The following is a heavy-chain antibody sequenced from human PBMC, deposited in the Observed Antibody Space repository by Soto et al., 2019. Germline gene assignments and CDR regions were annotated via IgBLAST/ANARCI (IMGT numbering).Heavy chain of an antibody. Sequence: GESLKISCKGSGYSFAGYWITWVRQKPGKGLEWMGRIDPSDSQTYYSPSFRGHVTTSVTKSITTVFLQWSSLRASDTAMYYCARQIYGSDTGPNFQYYFDSWGQGTPVTVSS. CDR3: ARQIYGSDTGPNFQYYFDS. D-gene: IGHD5-18*01. J-gene: IGHJ4*02. V-gene: IGHV5-10-1*01. CDR2: IDPSDSQT. CDR1: GYSFAGYW.